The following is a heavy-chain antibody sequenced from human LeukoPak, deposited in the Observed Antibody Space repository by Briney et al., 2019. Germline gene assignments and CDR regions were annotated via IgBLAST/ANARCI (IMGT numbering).Heavy chain of an antibody. D-gene: IGHD1-26*01. CDR1: GFTFDNYR. V-gene: IGHV3-23*01. CDR3: TKRVKYGGTWDHFAD. J-gene: IGHJ4*02. CDR2: VNADGGNT. Sequence: QPGGSLRLSCAASGFTFDNYRMSWVRQAPGKRLEWVSTVNADGGNTYYADSVKGRFTISRDNSKSTLIQQMNSLRVEDTALYYCTKRVKYGGTWDHFADWGQGTLVTVSS.